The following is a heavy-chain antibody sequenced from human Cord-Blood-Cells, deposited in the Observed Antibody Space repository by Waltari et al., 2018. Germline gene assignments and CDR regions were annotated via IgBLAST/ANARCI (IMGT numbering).Heavy chain of an antibody. CDR1: GYTFSSSS. V-gene: IGHV3-21*01. D-gene: IGHD5-12*01. CDR2: ISSSMRYI. Sequence: EVQLVESVGGVVKLGGALRLSCAASGYTFSSSSMNGVRQAPGKGLEWVLTISSSMRYIYYTDSVKSRFTSSRDNAKNSLYLQMNSLRAEDTAVYYCAREYSGYDYWGQGTLVTVSS. J-gene: IGHJ4*02. CDR3: AREYSGYDY.